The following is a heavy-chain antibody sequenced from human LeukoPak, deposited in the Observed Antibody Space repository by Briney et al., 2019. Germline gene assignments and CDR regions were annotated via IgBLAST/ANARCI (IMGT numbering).Heavy chain of an antibody. J-gene: IGHJ4*02. Sequence: GGSLRLSCAASGFTFSNYWMSWVRQAPGKGLEWVANIKQDGSEKYYVDSVKGRFTVSRDNAKSSLYLQMNSLGAEDTAVYSCARALIAVGSYFDYWGQGTLVTVSS. CDR2: IKQDGSEK. CDR3: ARALIAVGSYFDY. D-gene: IGHD2-15*01. CDR1: GFTFSNYW. V-gene: IGHV3-7*01.